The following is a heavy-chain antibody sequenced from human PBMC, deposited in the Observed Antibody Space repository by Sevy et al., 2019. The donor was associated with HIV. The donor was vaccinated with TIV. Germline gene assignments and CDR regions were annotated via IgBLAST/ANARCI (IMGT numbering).Heavy chain of an antibody. CDR1: GFIFSSYG. J-gene: IGHJ5*02. V-gene: IGHV3-33*01. CDR3: ASSRGGSSSGPLDT. CDR2: IWYDGSNK. D-gene: IGHD6-13*01. Sequence: GGSLRLSCAASGFIFSSYGMNRVRQAPGKGLEWVAVIWYDGSNKYYADSVKGRFTISRDNSKNTLYLQMNSLRVEDMGVYYCASSRGGSSSGPLDTWGQGTLVTVSS.